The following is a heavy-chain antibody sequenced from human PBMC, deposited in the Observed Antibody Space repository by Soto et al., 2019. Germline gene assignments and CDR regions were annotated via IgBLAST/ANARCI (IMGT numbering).Heavy chain of an antibody. CDR2: IYYSGST. CDR1: GGSISSYY. Sequence: PSETLSLTCTVSGGSISSYYWSWIRQPPGKGLEWIGYIYYSGSTNYNPSLKSRVTISVDTSKNQFSLKLSSVTAADTAVYYCARTYYDILTGFGFDYWGQGTLVTVSS. CDR3: ARTYYDILTGFGFDY. J-gene: IGHJ4*02. D-gene: IGHD3-9*01. V-gene: IGHV4-59*08.